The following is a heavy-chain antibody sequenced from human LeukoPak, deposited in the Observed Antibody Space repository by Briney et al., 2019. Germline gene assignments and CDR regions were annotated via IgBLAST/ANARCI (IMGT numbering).Heavy chain of an antibody. CDR1: GFTFSSYA. Sequence: GGSLRLSCAASGFTFSSYAMHWVRQAPGKGLEWVAVISYDGSNKYYADSVKGRFTISRDNSKNTLYLQMNSLRAEDTAVYYCARPTTTVTTDDAFDIWGQGTMVTVSS. D-gene: IGHD4-17*01. CDR3: ARPTTTVTTDDAFDI. J-gene: IGHJ3*02. V-gene: IGHV3-30-3*01. CDR2: ISYDGSNK.